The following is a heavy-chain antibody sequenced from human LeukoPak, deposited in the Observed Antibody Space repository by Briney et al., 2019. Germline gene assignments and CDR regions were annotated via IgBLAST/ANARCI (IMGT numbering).Heavy chain of an antibody. CDR3: AREIVGGFNPGAY. J-gene: IGHJ4*02. CDR1: GGSISSYY. D-gene: IGHD1-14*01. Sequence: SETLSLTCTVSGGSISSYYWSWVRQPPGKGLEWIGCIYYIGSTNYIPSLKSRVTISIDRSKNQIALELSSVTAADTAVYYCAREIVGGFNPGAYWGQGTLVTVSS. CDR2: IYYIGST. V-gene: IGHV4-59*12.